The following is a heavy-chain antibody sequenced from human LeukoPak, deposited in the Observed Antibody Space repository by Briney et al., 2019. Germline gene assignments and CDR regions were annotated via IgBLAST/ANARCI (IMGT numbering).Heavy chain of an antibody. D-gene: IGHD1-26*01. V-gene: IGHV4-4*09. J-gene: IGHJ4*02. CDR2: IYNGGNT. Sequence: SETLSLTCTVSGVSINTYYASWIRQAPGKGLEFIGFIYNGGNTNNNPSLKSRATISVDTSNNQFSLRLTSVTAADTAMYYCAAGPWELDFWGQGTLVTVSS. CDR1: GVSINTYY. CDR3: AAGPWELDF.